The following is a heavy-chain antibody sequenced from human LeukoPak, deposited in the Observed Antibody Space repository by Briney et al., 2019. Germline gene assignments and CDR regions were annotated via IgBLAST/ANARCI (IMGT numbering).Heavy chain of an antibody. CDR2: IYSGGST. CDR1: EFSVGSNY. CDR3: ARGPSGYHNT. D-gene: IGHD5-12*01. Sequence: GGSLRLSCAASEFSVGSNYMTWVRQAPGKGLEWVSLIYSGGSTYYADSVKGRFTISRDNSENTLYQMNSLRAEDTAVYYCARGPSGYHNTGGQGTLVTVSS. J-gene: IGHJ4*02. V-gene: IGHV3-66*01.